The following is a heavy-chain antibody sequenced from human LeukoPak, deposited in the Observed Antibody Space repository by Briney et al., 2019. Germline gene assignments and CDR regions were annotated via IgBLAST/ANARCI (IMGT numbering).Heavy chain of an antibody. CDR1: GGSISSGGYY. CDR2: IYYSGST. V-gene: IGHV4-31*03. D-gene: IGHD6-13*01. J-gene: IGHJ4*02. Sequence: PSETLSLNCTVSGGSISSGGYYWSWIRQHPGKGLEWIGYIYYSGSTYYNPSLKSRVTISVDTSKNQFSLKLSSVTAADTAVYYCARDRAAAGSFDYWGQGTLVTVSS. CDR3: ARDRAAAGSFDY.